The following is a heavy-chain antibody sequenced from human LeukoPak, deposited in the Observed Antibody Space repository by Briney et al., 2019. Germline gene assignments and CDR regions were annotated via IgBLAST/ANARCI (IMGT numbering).Heavy chain of an antibody. CDR2: ISATGNSK. J-gene: IGHJ5*02. D-gene: IGHD3-22*01. V-gene: IGHV3-11*04. CDR3: AREAAYDRSGYDS. CDR1: GFTFSVYY. Sequence: GGSLRLSCAASGFTFSVYYMSWLRQAPGKGLQCVSYISATGNSKYYADSVKGRFSISRDNTKNSLYLEMSSLRADDTAVYYCAREAAYDRSGYDSWGQGTLVIVSS.